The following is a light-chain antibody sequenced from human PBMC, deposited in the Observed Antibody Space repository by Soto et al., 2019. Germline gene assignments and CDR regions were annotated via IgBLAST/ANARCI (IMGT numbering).Light chain of an antibody. CDR2: DND. CDR3: GTWDFSLRGSGFV. Sequence: QSVLKQPPSVSAAPGQMVTISCSGSDSNIAINYVSWYQHVPGTAPRLLIYDNDKRPSGIPDRFSASKSGTSATLDISRLQTGDEAEYYCGTWDFSLRGSGFVLGTGTKVTVL. J-gene: IGLJ1*01. CDR1: DSNIAINY. V-gene: IGLV1-51*01.